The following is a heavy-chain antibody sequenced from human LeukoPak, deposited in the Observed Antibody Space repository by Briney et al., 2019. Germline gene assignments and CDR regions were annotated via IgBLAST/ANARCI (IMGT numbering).Heavy chain of an antibody. CDR3: ATLGATAY. Sequence: ASVKVSCKASGYTFTGYYMHWVRQAPGKGLEWMGGFDPEDGETIYAQKFQGRVTMTEDTSTDTAYMELSSLRSEDTAVYYCATLGATAYWGQGTLVTVSS. CDR1: GYTFTGYY. V-gene: IGHV1-24*01. CDR2: FDPEDGET. J-gene: IGHJ4*02. D-gene: IGHD1-26*01.